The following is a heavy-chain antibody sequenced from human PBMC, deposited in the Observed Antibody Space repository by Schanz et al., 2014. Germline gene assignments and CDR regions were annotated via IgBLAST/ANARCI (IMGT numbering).Heavy chain of an antibody. D-gene: IGHD3-3*01. CDR2: ISYDGNTK. V-gene: IGHV3-30-3*01. J-gene: IGHJ4*02. Sequence: QVQLVDSGGGLVKPGGSLRLSCAASGFTFNSYAFHWVRQAPGKGLEWVALISYDGNTKYYADSVKGRFTISRDNSKNTLYLQMNSLRADDTAVYYCARDLLVSHYDFWSGNDYWGQGTLVTVSA. CDR3: ARDLLVSHYDFWSGNDY. CDR1: GFTFNSYA.